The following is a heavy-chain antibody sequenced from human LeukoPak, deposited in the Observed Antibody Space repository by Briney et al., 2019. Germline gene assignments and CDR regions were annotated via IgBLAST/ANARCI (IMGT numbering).Heavy chain of an antibody. CDR1: GYTFTSHY. CDR2: INPSGSST. V-gene: IGHV1-46*01. Sequence: ASVKVSCKASGYTFTSHYMHWVRQAPGQGLEWMGLINPSGSSTLYAQKFQGRVTMTRDMSTTTDYMELSSLRSDDTAVYYCARASTHRYNWKSGQLNDAFDIWGQGTMVTVSS. D-gene: IGHD1-20*01. CDR3: ARASTHRYNWKSGQLNDAFDI. J-gene: IGHJ3*02.